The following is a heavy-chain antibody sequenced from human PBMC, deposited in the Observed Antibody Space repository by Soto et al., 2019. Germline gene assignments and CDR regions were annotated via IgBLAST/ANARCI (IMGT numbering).Heavy chain of an antibody. CDR1: GYTFTNYD. D-gene: IGHD3-22*01. V-gene: IGHV1-8*01. J-gene: IGHJ4*02. CDR2: VNPNSGYT. Sequence: ASVKVSCKASGYTFTNYDITWVRQAAGQGLEWVGWVNPNSGYTAYAQKFVGRVTMTRNTPLRTAYMELSSLTSGDTAVYYCARNPHYYDSSGYLYWGQGTLVTVSS. CDR3: ARNPHYYDSSGYLY.